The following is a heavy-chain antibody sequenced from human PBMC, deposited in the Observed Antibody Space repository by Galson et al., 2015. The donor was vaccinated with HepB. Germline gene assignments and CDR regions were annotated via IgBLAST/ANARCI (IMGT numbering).Heavy chain of an antibody. CDR1: GFTFSNYC. CDR2: ISNDGSTK. CDR3: GRDRSGSYAIDF. J-gene: IGHJ4*02. V-gene: IGHV3-30-3*01. D-gene: IGHD1-26*01. Sequence: SLRLSCAASGFTFSNYCMHWVRQAPGMGLEWVAEISNDGSTKYDADSVKGRFTISRDNSNNTLYLQMNSLRPEDTAIYYCGRDRSGSYAIDFWGQGTLVIVSS.